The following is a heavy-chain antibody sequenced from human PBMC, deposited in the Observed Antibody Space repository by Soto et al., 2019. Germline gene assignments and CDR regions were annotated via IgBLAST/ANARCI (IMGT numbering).Heavy chain of an antibody. CDR2: IYTTGTT. D-gene: IGHD6-13*01. J-gene: IGHJ5*02. Sequence: SETLSLTCTVSGGSISGYYWSWIRQPAGKGLEWIGRIYTTGTTNYNPSLKSRVTMSVDTSRSQSSLKLTSVTAADTAVDYCARDESSSWYGNWFGPWGQGTLVTVSS. CDR1: GGSISGYY. V-gene: IGHV4-4*07. CDR3: ARDESSSWYGNWFGP.